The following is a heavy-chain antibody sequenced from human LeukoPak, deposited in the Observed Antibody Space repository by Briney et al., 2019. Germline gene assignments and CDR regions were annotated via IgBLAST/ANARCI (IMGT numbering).Heavy chain of an antibody. CDR3: ASGGGWLPDY. D-gene: IGHD2-15*01. CDR1: GYTFNSHY. Sequence: ASVKVSCKASGYTFNSHYMHWVRQAPGQGLEWMGIINPSSGTTTYAQKFQGRVTMTRDTSTSTVYMELSSLRSEDTAVYYRASGGGWLPDYWGQGTLVTVSS. V-gene: IGHV1-46*02. J-gene: IGHJ4*02. CDR2: INPSSGTT.